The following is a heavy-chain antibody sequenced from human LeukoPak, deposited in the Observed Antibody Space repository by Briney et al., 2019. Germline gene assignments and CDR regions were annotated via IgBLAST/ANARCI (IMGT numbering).Heavy chain of an antibody. J-gene: IGHJ4*02. D-gene: IGHD4-17*01. CDR3: ARVGGVDYADLYFDC. CDR2: INPSGGST. V-gene: IGHV1-46*01. CDR1: GYTFTSYY. Sequence: DSVKVSCKASGYTFTSYYIHWVRQAPGQGLEWMGLINPSGGSTNYAQKFQGRVTMTRDTSTSTIYMELSSLTSEDTAVYYCARVGGVDYADLYFDCWGQGTLVTVSS.